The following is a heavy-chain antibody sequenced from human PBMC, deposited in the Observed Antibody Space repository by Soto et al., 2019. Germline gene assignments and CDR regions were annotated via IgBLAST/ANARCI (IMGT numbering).Heavy chain of an antibody. V-gene: IGHV3-23*01. CDR2: INYSGRTT. J-gene: IGHJ6*02. CDR3: VKQRGSGKTYYYNMDV. CDR1: GFSFNTDA. Sequence: EVQLLESGGGLVQPGGSLRLSCETSGFSFNTDAITWVRQAPGMGLELVAVINYSGRTTFHAQSVEGRFTISRDNSRNTVFLQMDSLRAEDTAVYYCVKQRGSGKTYYYNMDVWGLATTVIVSS. D-gene: IGHD3-10*01.